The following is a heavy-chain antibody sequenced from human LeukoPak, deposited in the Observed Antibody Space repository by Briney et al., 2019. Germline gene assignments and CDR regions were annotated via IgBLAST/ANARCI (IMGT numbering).Heavy chain of an antibody. CDR1: GFTVSSNY. CDR2: IYSGGST. V-gene: IGHV3-53*01. D-gene: IGHD6-13*01. J-gene: IGHJ4*02. Sequence: PGGSLRLSCAASGFTVSSNYMSWVRQAPGKGLEWVSVIYSGGSTYYADSVKGRFTISRDNSKNTLYLQMNSLRAEDTAVYYCAKDPGGDSSSWFDYWGQGTLVTVSS. CDR3: AKDPGGDSSSWFDY.